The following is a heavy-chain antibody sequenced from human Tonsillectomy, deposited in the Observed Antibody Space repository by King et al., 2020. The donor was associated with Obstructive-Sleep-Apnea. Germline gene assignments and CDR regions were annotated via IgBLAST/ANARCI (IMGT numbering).Heavy chain of an antibody. V-gene: IGHV3-30*02. D-gene: IGHD3-10*01. CDR2: ITYDGNNK. Sequence: VQLVESGGGVVQPGGSLRLSCAASGFTFSSFGMHWVRQAPGKGLEWVTSITYDGNNKDYTDSVRGRFTISRDNSKNTLDLQMNSLAAEDTAVYYCAKIISKNIYGLGSFDCWGQGTLVTVSS. CDR1: GFTFSSFG. J-gene: IGHJ4*02. CDR3: AKIISKNIYGLGSFDC.